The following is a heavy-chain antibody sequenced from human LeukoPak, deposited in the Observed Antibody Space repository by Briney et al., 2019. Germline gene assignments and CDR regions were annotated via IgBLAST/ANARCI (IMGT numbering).Heavy chain of an antibody. V-gene: IGHV3-7*01. Sequence: GGSLRLSCVASGFLFSNFWLTWVRQAPGKGLEGVANMKQDGSETHYEDSVKGRFTISRDNAKNSLYLQMNSLRAEDTAVYYCAREGYDILTGYAFDIWGQGTMVTVSS. D-gene: IGHD3-9*01. CDR1: GFLFSNFW. CDR2: MKQDGSET. CDR3: AREGYDILTGYAFDI. J-gene: IGHJ3*02.